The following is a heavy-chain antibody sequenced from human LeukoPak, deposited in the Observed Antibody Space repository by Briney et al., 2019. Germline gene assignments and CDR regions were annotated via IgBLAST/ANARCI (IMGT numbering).Heavy chain of an antibody. CDR3: AKDMGYYGSGSPIDY. V-gene: IGHV3-48*04. D-gene: IGHD3-10*01. J-gene: IGHJ4*02. CDR2: ISSSGSTI. CDR1: GFTFSSYA. Sequence: GGSLRLSCAASGFTFSSYAMSWVRQAPGKGLEWVSYISSSGSTIYYADSVKGRFTISRDNAKNSLYLQMNSLRAEDTAVYYCAKDMGYYGSGSPIDYWGQGTLVTVSS.